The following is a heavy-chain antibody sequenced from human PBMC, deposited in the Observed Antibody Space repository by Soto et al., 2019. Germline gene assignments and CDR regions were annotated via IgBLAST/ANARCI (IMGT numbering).Heavy chain of an antibody. D-gene: IGHD5-12*01. Sequence: ESGGGVVQPGRSLRLSCAASGFTFSSYAMHWVRQAPGKGLEWVAVISYDGSNKYYADSVKGRFTISRDNSKNTLYLQMNSLRAEDTAVYYCAREWLRSDAFDIWGQGTMVTVSS. CDR3: AREWLRSDAFDI. CDR2: ISYDGSNK. V-gene: IGHV3-30-3*01. CDR1: GFTFSSYA. J-gene: IGHJ3*02.